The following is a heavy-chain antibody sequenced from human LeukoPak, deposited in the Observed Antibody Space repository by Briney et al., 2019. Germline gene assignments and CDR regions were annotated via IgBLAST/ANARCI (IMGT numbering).Heavy chain of an antibody. CDR3: ARGGDTQFDY. V-gene: IGHV4-61*08. CDR1: GTSINSNGYY. Sequence: SETLSLTCTVSGTSINSNGYYWSWIRQHPGKGLEWIGFIHYSGSTNYNPSLMSRVTILVDTSKNQFSLKLSSVTAADTAVYYCARGGDTQFDYWGQGTLVTVSS. CDR2: IHYSGST. D-gene: IGHD3-16*01. J-gene: IGHJ4*02.